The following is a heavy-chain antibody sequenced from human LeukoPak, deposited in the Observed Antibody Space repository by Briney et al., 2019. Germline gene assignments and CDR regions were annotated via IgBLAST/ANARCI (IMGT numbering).Heavy chain of an antibody. V-gene: IGHV3-73*01. CDR3: SSYDNAGNYYFNY. Sequence: PGGSLRLSCAASGFTFSASAIHWVRQASGKGLEWVGRVRTKTNDYATSYGASVRGRFTISRDDSKNTAYLQMNNLKTEDSAIYFCSSYDNAGNYYFNYWGQGILVIVST. CDR1: GFTFSASA. J-gene: IGHJ4*02. D-gene: IGHD3-9*01. CDR2: VRTKTNDYAT.